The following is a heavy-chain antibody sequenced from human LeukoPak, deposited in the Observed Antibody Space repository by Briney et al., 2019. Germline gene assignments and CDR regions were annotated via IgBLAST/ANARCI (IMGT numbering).Heavy chain of an antibody. CDR1: GYSFTNYW. CDR2: IYPGDSDT. J-gene: IGHJ4*02. V-gene: IGHV5-51*01. D-gene: IGHD1-26*01. Sequence: GESLKISCKASGYSFTNYWIGWVRQMPGKGREWMGIIYPGDSDTSYSPSFQGQVTISADKSISTAYLQWSSLEASDTAMYYCARQNSGGTSASDYWGQGTLVTVSS. CDR3: ARQNSGGTSASDY.